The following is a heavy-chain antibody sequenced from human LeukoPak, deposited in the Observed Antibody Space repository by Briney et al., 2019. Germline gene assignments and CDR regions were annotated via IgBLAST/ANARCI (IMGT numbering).Heavy chain of an antibody. CDR1: GHTFTSYG. CDR2: ISAYNGNT. Sequence: ASVKVSCKASGHTFTSYGISWVRQAPGQGLEWMGWISAYNGNTNYAQKLQGRVTMTTDTSTSTAYMELRSLRSDDTAVYYCARAQYSSSHYYYYYMDVWGKGTTVTVSS. CDR3: ARAQYSSSHYYYYYMDV. D-gene: IGHD6-13*01. V-gene: IGHV1-18*01. J-gene: IGHJ6*03.